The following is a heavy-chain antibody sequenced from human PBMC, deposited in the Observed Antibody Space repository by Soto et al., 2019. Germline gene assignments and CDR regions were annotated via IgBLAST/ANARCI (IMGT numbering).Heavy chain of an antibody. CDR1: GFTFSSYA. Sequence: GGSLRLSCAASGFTFSSYAMSWVRQAPGKGLEWVSAISGSGGSTYYADSVKGRFTISRDNSKNTLYLQMNSLRAEDTAVYYCAKDHGAIFGVAHDVGWFDPWGQGTLVTVSS. CDR3: AKDHGAIFGVAHDVGWFDP. CDR2: ISGSGGST. V-gene: IGHV3-23*01. J-gene: IGHJ5*02. D-gene: IGHD3-3*01.